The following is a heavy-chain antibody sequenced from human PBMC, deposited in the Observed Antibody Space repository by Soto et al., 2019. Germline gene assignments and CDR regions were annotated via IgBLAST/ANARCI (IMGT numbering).Heavy chain of an antibody. J-gene: IGHJ6*02. Sequence: VDSVQVSCKASGYTFTSYGISWVRQAPGQGLEWMGWISAYNGNTNYAQKLQGRVTMTTDTSTSTAYMELRSMRSDDTAVYCCAREGGTWYFDWGPNGGSYYYGMDGRGQGATVTV. CDR3: AREGGTWYFDWGPNGGSYYYGMDG. CDR2: ISAYNGNT. V-gene: IGHV1-18*01. D-gene: IGHD3-9*01. CDR1: GYTFTSYG.